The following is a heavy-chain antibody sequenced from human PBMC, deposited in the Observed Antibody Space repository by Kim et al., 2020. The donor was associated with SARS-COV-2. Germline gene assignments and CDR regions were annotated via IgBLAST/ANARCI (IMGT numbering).Heavy chain of an antibody. D-gene: IGHD5-18*01. CDR3: ARHVAMVRNIHGYSYGQRGYYFDY. CDR1: GGSFSGYY. Sequence: SETLSLTCAVYGGSFSGYYWSWIRQPPGKGLEWIGEINHSGSTNYNPSLKSRVTISVDTSKNQFSLKLSSVTAADTAVYYCARHVAMVRNIHGYSYGQRGYYFDYWGQGTLVTVSS. V-gene: IGHV4-34*01. CDR2: INHSGST. J-gene: IGHJ4*02.